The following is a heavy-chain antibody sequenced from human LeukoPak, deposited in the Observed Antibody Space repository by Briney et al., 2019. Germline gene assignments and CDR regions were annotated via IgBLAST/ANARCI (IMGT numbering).Heavy chain of an antibody. J-gene: IGHJ4*02. Sequence: PGGSLRLSCVVSGLTFSNYVMIWVRQAPGKGLEWVSTILSSGRSAYCADSVKGRFTISRDNSKNTLFLQMNSLRAEDTAVYYCAKYNYDSSGRYFDYWGQGTLVTVSS. CDR2: ILSSGRSA. CDR3: AKYNYDSSGRYFDY. CDR1: GLTFSNYV. D-gene: IGHD3-22*01. V-gene: IGHV3-23*01.